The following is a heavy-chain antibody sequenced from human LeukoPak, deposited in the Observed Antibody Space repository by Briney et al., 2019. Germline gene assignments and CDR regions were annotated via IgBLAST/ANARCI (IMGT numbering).Heavy chain of an antibody. Sequence: PGGSLRLSCAASGSTFSSYAMTWVRRAPGKGLEWVSAISGSGGSTYYADSVKGRFTISRDNSKNTLYLQMNSLRAEDTAVYYCAKTVSNHDAGPDAFDIWGQGTMVTVSS. CDR2: ISGSGGST. CDR1: GSTFSSYA. D-gene: IGHD1-14*01. J-gene: IGHJ3*02. CDR3: AKTVSNHDAGPDAFDI. V-gene: IGHV3-23*01.